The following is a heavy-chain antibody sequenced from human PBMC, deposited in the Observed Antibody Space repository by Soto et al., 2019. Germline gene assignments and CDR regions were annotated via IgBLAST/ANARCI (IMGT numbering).Heavy chain of an antibody. Sequence: QVQLVQSGAEVKKPGASVKVSCKASGYTFTGHYMHWVRQAPGQGLEWMGWINPNSGGTNYAQKFPGRVTMTRDTSISTAYMELSRLRSDDTAVYYCARDSYYDILTGYSRNAFDIWGQGTMVPVSS. V-gene: IGHV1-2*02. CDR1: GYTFTGHY. CDR2: INPNSGGT. CDR3: ARDSYYDILTGYSRNAFDI. D-gene: IGHD3-9*01. J-gene: IGHJ3*02.